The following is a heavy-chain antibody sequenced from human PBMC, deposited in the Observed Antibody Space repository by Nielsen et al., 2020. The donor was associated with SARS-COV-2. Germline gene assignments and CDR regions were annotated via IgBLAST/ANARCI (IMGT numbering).Heavy chain of an antibody. D-gene: IGHD3-9*01. CDR2: ISSSSSYI. V-gene: IGHV3-21*01. Sequence: VRQMPGKGLEWVSSISSSSSYIYYADSVKGRFTISRDNAKNSLYLQMNSLRAEDTAVYYCARLLPDYDILTGPLPDGFDYWGQGTLVTVSS. CDR3: ARLLPDYDILTGPLPDGFDY. J-gene: IGHJ4*02.